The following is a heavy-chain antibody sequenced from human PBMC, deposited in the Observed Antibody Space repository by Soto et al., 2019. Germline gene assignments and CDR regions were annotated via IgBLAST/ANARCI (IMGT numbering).Heavy chain of an antibody. V-gene: IGHV3-48*01. J-gene: IGHJ4*02. CDR2: ISSSSSTI. CDR3: SRNKCRSSFDY. D-gene: IGHD2-15*01. Sequence: QPGGSLRLSCAASGFTFSSYSMNWVRQAPGKGLEWVSYISSSSSTIYYADSVKGRFTISRDNAKNSLYLQMNSLRAEDTAVYYCSRNKCRSSFDYWGQGTLVTVSS. CDR1: GFTFSSYS.